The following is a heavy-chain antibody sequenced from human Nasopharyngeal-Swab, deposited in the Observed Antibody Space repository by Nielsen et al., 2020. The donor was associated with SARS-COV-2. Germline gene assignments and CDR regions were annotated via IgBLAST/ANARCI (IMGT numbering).Heavy chain of an antibody. CDR2: ISGSGDRT. V-gene: IGHV3-23*01. CDR1: GFTFSSYA. CDR3: AKEERSSSWYVTFDY. Sequence: GDSLKISCAASGFTFSSYAMTWVRQAPGQGLDCVSAISGSGDRTYYAESVRGRFTISRDNSKNALYLQMNILRAEDTAVYYCAKEERSSSWYVTFDYWGQGTMVTVSS. D-gene: IGHD6-13*01. J-gene: IGHJ4*02.